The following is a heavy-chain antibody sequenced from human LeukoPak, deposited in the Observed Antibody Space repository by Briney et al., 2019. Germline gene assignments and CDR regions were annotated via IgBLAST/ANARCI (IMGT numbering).Heavy chain of an antibody. CDR1: GYSISSGYY. CDR2: IYYSGST. CDR3: ASGYYYDSSGYYQGLFDY. V-gene: IGHV4-38-2*01. J-gene: IGHJ4*02. Sequence: SETLSLTCAVSGYSISSGYYWGWIRQPPGKGLEWIGSIYYSGSTYYNPSLKSRVTISVDTSKNQFSLKLSSVTAADTAVYYCASGYYYDSSGYYQGLFDYWGQGTLVTVSS. D-gene: IGHD3-22*01.